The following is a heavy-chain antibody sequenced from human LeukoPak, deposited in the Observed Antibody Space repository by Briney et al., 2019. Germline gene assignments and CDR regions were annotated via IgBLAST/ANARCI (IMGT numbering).Heavy chain of an antibody. CDR1: GFTFNNYW. J-gene: IGHJ5*02. CDR3: ARVKRYCSGGSCYSGRFDP. Sequence: PGGSLRLSCAVSGFTFNNYWMSWVRQAPGKGLEWVANIKQDGSEKYYVDSVKGRFTISRDNAKNSLYLQMNSLRAEDTAVYYCARVKRYCSGGSCYSGRFDPWGQGTLVTVSS. D-gene: IGHD2-15*01. V-gene: IGHV3-7*01. CDR2: IKQDGSEK.